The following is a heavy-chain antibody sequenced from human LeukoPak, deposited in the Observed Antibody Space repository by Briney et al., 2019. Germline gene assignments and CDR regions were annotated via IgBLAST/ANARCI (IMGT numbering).Heavy chain of an antibody. CDR3: ARGGYSYGYMGYFDY. Sequence: SVEVSCKASGGTFSSYAISWVRQAPGQGLEWMGGIIPIFGTANYAQKFQGRVTMTTDTSTSTAYMELRSLRSDDTAVYYCARGGYSYGYMGYFDYWGQGTLVTVSS. V-gene: IGHV1-69*05. CDR2: IIPIFGTA. J-gene: IGHJ4*02. D-gene: IGHD5-18*01. CDR1: GGTFSSYA.